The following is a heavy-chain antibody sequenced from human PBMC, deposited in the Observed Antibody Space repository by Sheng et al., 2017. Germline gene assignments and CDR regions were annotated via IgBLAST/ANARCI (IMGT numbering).Heavy chain of an antibody. Sequence: QVQLVQSGAEVKKPGSSVKVSCKASGGTFSSYAISWVRQAPGQGLEWMGGIIPIFGTANYAQKFQGRVTITTDESTSTAYMELSSLRSEDTAVYYCARATGIAVEGPRGDAFDIWGQGTMVTVSS. D-gene: IGHD6-19*01. CDR1: GGTFSSYA. J-gene: IGHJ3*02. CDR3: ARATGIAVEGPRGDAFDI. CDR2: IIPIFGTA. V-gene: IGHV1-69*05.